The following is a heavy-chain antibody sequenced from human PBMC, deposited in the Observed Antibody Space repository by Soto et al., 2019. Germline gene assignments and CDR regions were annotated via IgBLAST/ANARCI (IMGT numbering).Heavy chain of an antibody. Sequence: QITLKESGPTLVKPTQTLTLTCTFSGFSLSTTAVGVGWIRQPPGKALEWLAVIYWDEDKRYSPSLRSSLTITKDTTKNQVVLSMADMDPVDTATYYCAPSRSSYYDSRGYYNGGGYYFDYWGQGILVTVSP. CDR3: APSRSSYYDSRGYYNGGGYYFDY. CDR1: GFSLSTTAVG. J-gene: IGHJ4*02. V-gene: IGHV2-5*02. D-gene: IGHD3-22*01. CDR2: IYWDEDK.